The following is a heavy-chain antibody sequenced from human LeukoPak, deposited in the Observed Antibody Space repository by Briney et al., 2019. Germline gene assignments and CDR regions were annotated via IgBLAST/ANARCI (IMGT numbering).Heavy chain of an antibody. J-gene: IGHJ6*02. CDR2: IIPILGIA. CDR3: ARDAKRAYSGFVIRDYYYYGMDV. V-gene: IGHV1-69*04. CDR1: GGTFSSYA. Sequence: ASVKVSCKASGGTFSSYAISWVRQAPGQGLEWMGRIIPILGIANYAQKFQGRVTITADKSTSTAYMELSSLRSEDTAVYYCARDAKRAYSGFVIRDYYYYGMDVWGQGTTVTVSS. D-gene: IGHD5-12*01.